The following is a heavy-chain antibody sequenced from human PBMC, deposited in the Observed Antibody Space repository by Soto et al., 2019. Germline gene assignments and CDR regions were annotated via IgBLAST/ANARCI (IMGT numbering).Heavy chain of an antibody. CDR2: INHSGST. V-gene: IGHV4-34*01. CDR3: ARDGSERPATY. CDR1: GGCISRWY. Sequence: SETRSLNRRVGGGCISRWYSSWFRQPPGKGLEWIGEINHSGSTNYNPSLKSRVTISVDTSKNQFSLKLSSVTAADTAVYYCARDGSERPATYWGQGILVTVSS. D-gene: IGHD3-10*01. J-gene: IGHJ4*02.